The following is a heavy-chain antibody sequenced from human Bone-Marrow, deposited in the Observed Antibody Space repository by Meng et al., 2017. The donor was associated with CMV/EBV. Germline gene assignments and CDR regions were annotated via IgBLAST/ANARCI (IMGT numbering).Heavy chain of an antibody. CDR2: ISYDGSKK. Sequence: GESLKISCAASGFTFSSYAMHWVRQAPGKGLEWVAVISYDGSKKYYADSVKGRFTISRANSKNTLYLQMNSLRGEDTAVYYCARRMVDYWGQGTLVTVSS. D-gene: IGHD2-15*01. CDR1: GFTFSSYA. V-gene: IGHV3-30-3*01. CDR3: ARRMVDY. J-gene: IGHJ4*02.